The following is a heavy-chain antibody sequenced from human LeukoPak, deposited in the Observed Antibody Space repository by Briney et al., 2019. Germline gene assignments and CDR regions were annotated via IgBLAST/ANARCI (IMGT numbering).Heavy chain of an antibody. J-gene: IGHJ5*02. CDR1: GVSISSYY. CDR2: IYYSGST. Sequence: PSETLSLTCTVSGVSISSYYWSWLRQPPGKGLEWIGYIYYSGSTNYNPSLKSRVTISVDTSKNQFSLKLSSVTAADTAVYYCARHVHLLGYCSGGSCYGWFDPWGQGTLVTVSS. V-gene: IGHV4-59*08. CDR3: ARHVHLLGYCSGGSCYGWFDP. D-gene: IGHD2-15*01.